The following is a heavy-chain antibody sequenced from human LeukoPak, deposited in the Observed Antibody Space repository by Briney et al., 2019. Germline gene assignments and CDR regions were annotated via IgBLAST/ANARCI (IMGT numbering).Heavy chain of an antibody. CDR1: GFTFSSYW. CDR2: IKQDGSEK. J-gene: IGHJ3*02. D-gene: IGHD3-3*01. Sequence: GGSLRLSCAASGFTFSSYWMTWVRQAPKKGLEWVANIKQDGSEKYYVDSVKGRFTISRDNAKNSLYLQMNSLRAEDTAVYYCARDESLGDFWSGYFDAFDMWGQGTMVTVSS. CDR3: ARDESLGDFWSGYFDAFDM. V-gene: IGHV3-7*01.